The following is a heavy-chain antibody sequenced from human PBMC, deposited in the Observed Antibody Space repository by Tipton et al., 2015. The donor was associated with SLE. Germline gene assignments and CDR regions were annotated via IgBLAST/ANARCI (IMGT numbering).Heavy chain of an antibody. CDR3: ARLGSIAYLTLDVFYLVY. CDR1: GGSISSYY. V-gene: IGHV4-59*08. Sequence: LRLSCIVSGGSISSYYWTWIRQPPGKGLEWSGYIYYSGNTNYNPSLKSQVTPSVDTSKNHFSLRLSSVIAADTAVYYCARLGSIAYLTLDVFYLVYGGQGILVDVSS. D-gene: IGHD6-6*01. CDR2: IYYSGNT. J-gene: IGHJ4*02.